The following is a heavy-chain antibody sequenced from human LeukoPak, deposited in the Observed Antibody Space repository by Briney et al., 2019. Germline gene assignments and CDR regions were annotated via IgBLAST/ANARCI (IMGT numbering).Heavy chain of an antibody. CDR1: GFSFSTYG. V-gene: IGHV3-23*01. J-gene: IGHJ4*02. CDR3: AKDRGYTGSYFDY. Sequence: GKSLRLSCAASGFSFSTYGMSWVRQAPGKGLEWVSVISGSGGSTSYADSVKGRFTISRDNSKNRLYLQMNSLRAEDTAVYYCAKDRGYTGSYFDYWGQGTLVTVS. D-gene: IGHD1-26*01. CDR2: ISGSGGST.